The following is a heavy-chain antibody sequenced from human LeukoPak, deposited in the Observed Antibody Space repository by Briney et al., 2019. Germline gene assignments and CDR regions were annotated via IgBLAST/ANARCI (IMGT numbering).Heavy chain of an antibody. D-gene: IGHD3-10*01. CDR1: GFTFSNAW. CDR3: TTAYYYGSGTFDP. J-gene: IGHJ5*02. V-gene: IGHV3-15*01. Sequence: PGGSLRLSCAASGFTFSNAWMSWVRQAPGKGLEWVGRIKSKTDGGTTDYAAPVKGRFTISRDDSKNTLYLQMNSLKTEDTAVYYCTTAYYYGSGTFDPWGQGTLVTASS. CDR2: IKSKTDGGTT.